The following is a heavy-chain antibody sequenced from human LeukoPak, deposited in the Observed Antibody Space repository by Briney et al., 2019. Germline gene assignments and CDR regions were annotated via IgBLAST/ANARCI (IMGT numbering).Heavy chain of an antibody. D-gene: IGHD2-2*01. CDR3: ARVVDYSSSYFDY. CDR2: IYYSGST. Sequence: SETLSLTCTVSGGSISSSSSYYWGWIRQPPGKGLEWIGNIYYSGSTYYNPSLKSRVTISLDMSKNQFSLKVNSVTAADTAVYYRARVVDYSSSYFDYWGQGTLVTVSA. CDR1: GGSISSSSSYY. V-gene: IGHV4-39*07. J-gene: IGHJ4*02.